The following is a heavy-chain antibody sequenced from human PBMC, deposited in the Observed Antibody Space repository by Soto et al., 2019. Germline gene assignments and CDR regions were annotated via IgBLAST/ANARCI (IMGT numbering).Heavy chain of an antibody. J-gene: IGHJ6*02. D-gene: IGHD6-13*01. CDR1: GFTFNNYG. Sequence: QVQLVESGGGVVQPGRSLRLSCAASGFTFNNYGMHWFRQAPGKGLEWLAVIWNDGSNSSYANSVQGRFTISRDNSKNTLYLQISSLRAEETGFYYCARRQIPPPTRGAANARGAMDVWGQGTTVTVSS. CDR3: ARRQIPPPTRGAANARGAMDV. CDR2: IWNDGSNS. V-gene: IGHV3-33*01.